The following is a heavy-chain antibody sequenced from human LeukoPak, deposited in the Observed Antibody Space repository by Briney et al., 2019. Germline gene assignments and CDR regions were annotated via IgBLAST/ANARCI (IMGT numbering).Heavy chain of an antibody. V-gene: IGHV3-33*06. J-gene: IGHJ4*02. CDR1: GFTFSSYG. CDR3: AKDTSSPIFGVAYYFGS. Sequence: GGSLRLSCAASGFTFSSYGMHWVRQAPGKGLEWVAVIWYDGTNKYYADSVKGRFTISRDNSKNTLYLQMNSLRAEDTAVYYCAKDTSSPIFGVAYYFGSWGQGTLVTVSS. CDR2: IWYDGTNK. D-gene: IGHD3-3*01.